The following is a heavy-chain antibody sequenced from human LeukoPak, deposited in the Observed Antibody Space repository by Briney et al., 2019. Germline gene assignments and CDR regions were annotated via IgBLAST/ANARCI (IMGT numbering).Heavy chain of an antibody. D-gene: IGHD2-8*02. Sequence: GGSLRLSCAASGFTFSSYAMHWVRQAPGKGLEGVAVISYDGSNKYYADSVKGRFTISRDNSKNTLYLQMNSLRAEDTAVYYCARAGLLERGRFGMDVWGQGTTVTVSS. CDR3: ARAGLLERGRFGMDV. CDR2: ISYDGSNK. J-gene: IGHJ6*02. V-gene: IGHV3-30-3*01. CDR1: GFTFSSYA.